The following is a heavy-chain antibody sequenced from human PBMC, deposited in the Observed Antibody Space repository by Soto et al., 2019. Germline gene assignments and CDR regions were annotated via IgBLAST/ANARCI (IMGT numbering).Heavy chain of an antibody. V-gene: IGHV4-39*07. D-gene: IGHD1-26*01. CDR2: SYYSGTT. CDR3: ARDGREAPGMDV. J-gene: IGHJ6*02. CDR1: GASISVHSYY. Sequence: SETLSLTCTVSGASISVHSYYWTWIRQPPGKGLEWIGSSYYSGTTYFNPSLKSRATISVDTSKNQFSLKLNSVTTADTAVYYCARDGREAPGMDVWGQGTKVTVSS.